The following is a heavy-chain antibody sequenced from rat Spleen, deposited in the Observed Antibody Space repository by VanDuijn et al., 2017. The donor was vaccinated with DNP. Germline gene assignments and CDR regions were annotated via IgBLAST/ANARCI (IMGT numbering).Heavy chain of an antibody. D-gene: IGHD1-6*01. CDR3: ARSRVYYGFAMDA. CDR1: DYSITSNY. CDR2: ITSSGST. J-gene: IGHJ4*01. Sequence: EVQVQESGPGLVKPSQSLSLTCSVTDYSITSNYWGWIRKFPGNKMEWIGHITSSGSTSYNPSLKSRISITRDTSKNQIFLQLNSVTIEDTATYYCARSRVYYGFAMDARGQGTSVTVSS. V-gene: IGHV3-1*01.